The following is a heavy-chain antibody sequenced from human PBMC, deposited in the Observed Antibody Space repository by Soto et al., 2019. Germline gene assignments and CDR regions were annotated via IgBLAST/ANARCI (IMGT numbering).Heavy chain of an antibody. CDR1: SGSISSSNW. J-gene: IGHJ5*02. D-gene: IGHD2-2*01. V-gene: IGHV4-4*02. Sequence: SETLSLTCAVSSGSISSSNWWSWVRQPPGKGLEWIGEIYHSGSTNYNPSLKSRVTISVDKSKNQFSLKLSSVTAADTAVYYCARVPVVPAASGNWFDPWGQGTLVTVSS. CDR2: IYHSGST. CDR3: ARVPVVPAASGNWFDP.